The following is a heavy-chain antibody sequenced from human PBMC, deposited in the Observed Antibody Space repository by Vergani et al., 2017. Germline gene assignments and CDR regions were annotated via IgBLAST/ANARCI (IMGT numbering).Heavy chain of an antibody. Sequence: EVQLLQSGGGVIQPGGSVRLSCAASGFTFSACPMTWVRQAPGKGREWVSAISARYPSTYYAASVKGRFTISRDNSKNMLYLQMNSLRAEDTAVYYCARLSYDTTPYLQGGYDCWGQGTLVSVSS. J-gene: IGHJ4*02. CDR1: GFTFSACP. CDR3: ARLSYDTTPYLQGGYDC. V-gene: IGHV3-23*01. D-gene: IGHD3-22*01. CDR2: ISARYPST.